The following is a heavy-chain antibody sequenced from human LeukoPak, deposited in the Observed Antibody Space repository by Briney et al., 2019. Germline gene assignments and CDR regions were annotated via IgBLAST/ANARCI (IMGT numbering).Heavy chain of an antibody. Sequence: PSETLSLTCAVYGGSFSGYYWSWIRQPPGKGLEWIGEINHSGSTNYNPSLKSRVTISVDTSKNQFSLKLSSMTAADTAVYYCARAPRDWGQGTLVTVSS. J-gene: IGHJ4*02. V-gene: IGHV4-34*01. CDR3: ARAPRD. CDR1: GGSFSGYY. CDR2: INHSGST.